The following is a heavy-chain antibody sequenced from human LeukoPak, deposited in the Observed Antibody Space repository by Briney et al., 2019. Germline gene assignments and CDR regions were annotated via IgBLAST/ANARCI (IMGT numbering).Heavy chain of an antibody. D-gene: IGHD3-9*01. V-gene: IGHV4-39*07. CDR2: MYYSGST. Sequence: SETLSLTCTVSGGSISSISYYWGWIRQPPGKGLEWIVSMYYSGSTYNNPSLKSRVTISVDTSKNQFSLKLSSVTAADTAVYYCARGDILTGQWGEGYFDYWGQGTLVTVSS. CDR1: GGSISSISYY. J-gene: IGHJ4*02. CDR3: ARGDILTGQWGEGYFDY.